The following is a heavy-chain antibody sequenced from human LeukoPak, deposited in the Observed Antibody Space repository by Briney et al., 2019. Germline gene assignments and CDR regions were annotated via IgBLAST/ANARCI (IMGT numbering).Heavy chain of an antibody. D-gene: IGHD3-10*01. Sequence: GGSLRLSCAASGFTFSSYSMNWVRQAPGKGLEWVSYISSSSSTIYYADSVKGRFTISRDNAKNSLYLQMNSLRAEDTAVYYCARDPKYYYGSGSPRGWFDPWGQGTLVTVSS. CDR3: ARDPKYYYGSGSPRGWFDP. J-gene: IGHJ5*02. CDR2: ISSSSSTI. CDR1: GFTFSSYS. V-gene: IGHV3-48*04.